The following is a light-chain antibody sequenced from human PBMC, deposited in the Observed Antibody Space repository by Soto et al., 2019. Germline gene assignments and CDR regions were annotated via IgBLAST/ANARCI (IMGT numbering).Light chain of an antibody. CDR3: QQYGSSPPWT. CDR2: GAS. Sequence: EIVLTQYPGTLSLSPGERATLSCRASQSVSSSYLAWYQQKPGQAPRLLIYGASSRATGIPDRFSGSGSGTDFTLTLSRLEPEDCAVYYCQQYGSSPPWTFGQGTKVEIK. J-gene: IGKJ1*01. CDR1: QSVSSSY. V-gene: IGKV3-20*01.